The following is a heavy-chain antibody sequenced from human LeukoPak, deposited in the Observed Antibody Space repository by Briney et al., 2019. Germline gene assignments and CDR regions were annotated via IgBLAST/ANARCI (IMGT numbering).Heavy chain of an antibody. V-gene: IGHV3-11*04. Sequence: PGGSLRLSCAASGFTFSDYYMSWIRQAPGKGLEWLSYISNSGTTIYYADSVKGRSTISRDNTKNSLYLQVNNLRAEDTAVYYCARDRSGGTYYSDYWGQGTLVTVSS. J-gene: IGHJ4*02. CDR3: ARDRSGGTYYSDY. CDR1: GFTFSDYY. D-gene: IGHD2-8*02. CDR2: ISNSGTTI.